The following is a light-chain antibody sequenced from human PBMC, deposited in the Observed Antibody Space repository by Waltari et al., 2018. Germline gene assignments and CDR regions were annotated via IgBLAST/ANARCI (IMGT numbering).Light chain of an antibody. V-gene: IGKV1-9*01. J-gene: IGKJ3*01. CDR2: GAS. CDR3: QQLNSYPFT. Sequence: DIQLTQSPSSLSASVGDRVTITSLASQRISSYLAWYQQKPGKASQLLIYGASTLLRGVPSGFIGSGSGTDYTLIITSLQPEDFATYYCQQLNSYPFTFGPGTKVDVK. CDR1: QRISSY.